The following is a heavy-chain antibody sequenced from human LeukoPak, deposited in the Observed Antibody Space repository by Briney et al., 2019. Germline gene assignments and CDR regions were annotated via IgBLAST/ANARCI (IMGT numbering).Heavy chain of an antibody. Sequence: ASVKVSCKASGYTFTSYYMHWVRQTPGQGLEWMGIINPSGGSTSYAQKFQGRVTMTRDTSTSTVYMELSSLRSEDTAVYYCARSEIDSSGYYYGDAFDIWGQGTMVTASS. V-gene: IGHV1-46*01. D-gene: IGHD3-22*01. J-gene: IGHJ3*02. CDR2: INPSGGST. CDR1: GYTFTSYY. CDR3: ARSEIDSSGYYYGDAFDI.